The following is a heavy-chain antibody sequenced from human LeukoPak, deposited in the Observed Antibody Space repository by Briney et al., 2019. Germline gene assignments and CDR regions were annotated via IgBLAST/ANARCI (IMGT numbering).Heavy chain of an antibody. J-gene: IGHJ4*02. Sequence: GRSLRLSCAASGFTFSSYAMHWVRQAPGKGLEWVAVISYDGSNKYYADSVKGRFTISRDNSKNTLYLQMNSLRAEDTAVYYCAREGEPNYYFDYWGQGTLVTVSS. CDR1: GFTFSSYA. CDR2: ISYDGSNK. CDR3: AREGEPNYYFDY. D-gene: IGHD1-26*01. V-gene: IGHV3-30*04.